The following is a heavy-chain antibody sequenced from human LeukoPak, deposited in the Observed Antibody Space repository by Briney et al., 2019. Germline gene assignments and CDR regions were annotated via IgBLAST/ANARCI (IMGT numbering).Heavy chain of an antibody. V-gene: IGHV4-34*01. CDR3: ARGRDIVVVPGSSGGYYYYGMDV. CDR2: INHSGST. D-gene: IGHD2-2*01. Sequence: SETLSLTCAVYGRSFSGYYWSWIRQPPGKGLEWIGEINHSGSTNYNPSLKSRVTISVDTSKNQFSLKLSSVTAADTAVYYCARGRDIVVVPGSSGGYYYYGMDVWGQGTTVTVSS. J-gene: IGHJ6*02. CDR1: GRSFSGYY.